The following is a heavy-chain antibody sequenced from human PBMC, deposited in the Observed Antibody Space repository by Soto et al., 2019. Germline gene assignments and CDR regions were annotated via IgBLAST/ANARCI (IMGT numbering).Heavy chain of an antibody. V-gene: IGHV4-61*01. Sequence: SETLSLTCTVSGGSVSSGSYYWSWIRQPPGKGLEWIGYIYYSGSTNYNPSLKSRVTISLDTSKNQFSLKLSSVTAADTAVYYCARGNIVATIKWAYWGQGTLVTVSS. D-gene: IGHD5-12*01. CDR3: ARGNIVATIKWAY. CDR2: IYYSGST. CDR1: GGSVSSGSYY. J-gene: IGHJ4*02.